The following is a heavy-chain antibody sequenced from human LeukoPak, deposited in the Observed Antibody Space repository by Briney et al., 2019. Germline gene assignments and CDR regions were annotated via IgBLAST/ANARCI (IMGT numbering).Heavy chain of an antibody. V-gene: IGHV3-73*01. CDR1: GFIFSDSA. J-gene: IGHJ4*02. Sequence: GGSLRLSCAASGFIFSDSAIHWVRQASGKGLEWVGRIRSKANSYAASVKGRFTISRDDSKDTAYLQMNSLKTEDTAVYYCTTILFYWGQGTLVTVSS. CDR2: IRSKANS. CDR3: TTILFY. D-gene: IGHD2/OR15-2a*01.